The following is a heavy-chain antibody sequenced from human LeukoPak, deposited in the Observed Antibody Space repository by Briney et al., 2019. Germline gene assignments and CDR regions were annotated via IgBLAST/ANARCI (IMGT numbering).Heavy chain of an antibody. D-gene: IGHD3-10*01. CDR3: ARVEYGSGSYYEPNFDY. CDR2: ISAYNGRT. J-gene: IGHJ4*02. CDR1: GYTFTSYG. Sequence: GSVKVSCKASGYTFTSYGISWVRQAPGQGLEWMGWISAYNGRTYYAQNLQGRVTMTTDTATSTAYMELRSLRSDDTAVYYCARVEYGSGSYYEPNFDYWGQGTLVTVSS. V-gene: IGHV1-18*01.